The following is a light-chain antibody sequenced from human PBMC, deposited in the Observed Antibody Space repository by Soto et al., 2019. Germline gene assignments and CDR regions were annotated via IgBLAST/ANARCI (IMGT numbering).Light chain of an antibody. CDR2: AAS. CDR1: QGIGSY. J-gene: IGKJ1*01. V-gene: IGKV1-8*01. Sequence: AIRMTQSPSSLSASTGDRVTITCRASQGIGSYLAWYQQKPGKAPKLLIYAASTLQSGVPSRFSGSGSVTDFTLPISCLQSEDFATYYCQQHNSYPWTFVQGSKV. CDR3: QQHNSYPWT.